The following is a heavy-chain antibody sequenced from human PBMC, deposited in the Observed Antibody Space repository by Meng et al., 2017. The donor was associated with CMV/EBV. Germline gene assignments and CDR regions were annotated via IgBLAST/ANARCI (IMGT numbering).Heavy chain of an antibody. V-gene: IGHV3-21*01. J-gene: IGHJ6*02. Sequence: GESLKISFAASGFTFSSYSMNWVRQAPGKGLEWVSSISSSSSYIYYADSVKGRFTISRDNAKNSLYLQMNSLRAEDTAVYYCVSFHRGEIYYGMDVWGQGTTVTVSS. CDR1: GFTFSSYS. CDR3: VSFHRGEIYYGMDV. CDR2: ISSSSSYI. D-gene: IGHD3-16*01.